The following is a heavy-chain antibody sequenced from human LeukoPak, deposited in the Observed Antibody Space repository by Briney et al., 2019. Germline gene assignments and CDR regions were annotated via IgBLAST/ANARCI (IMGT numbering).Heavy chain of an antibody. V-gene: IGHV3-33*01. Sequence: PGRSLRLSCAASGFTFSSYGMHWVRQAPGKGLEWVAVIWYDGSNKYYADSVKGRFTISRDNSKNTLYLQMNSLRAGDTAVYYCARDGYQSHNWFDPWGQGALVTVSS. CDR2: IWYDGSNK. CDR1: GFTFSSYG. D-gene: IGHD5-12*01. J-gene: IGHJ5*02. CDR3: ARDGYQSHNWFDP.